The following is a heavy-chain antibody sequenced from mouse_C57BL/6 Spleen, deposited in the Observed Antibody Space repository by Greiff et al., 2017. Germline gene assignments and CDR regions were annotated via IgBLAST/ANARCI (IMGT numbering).Heavy chain of an antibody. D-gene: IGHD6-1*01. Sequence: VQLKQSGPELVKPGASVKISCKASGYSFTDYNMNWVKQSNGTSLEWIGVINPNYGTTSYNQKFKGTATLTVDQSSSTAYMPLNSLTSEDSAVYYCARGTGDCDRASAYWGQGTLVTVSA. CDR1: GYSFTDYN. V-gene: IGHV1-39*01. J-gene: IGHJ3*01. CDR2: INPNYGTT. CDR3: ARGTGDCDRASAY.